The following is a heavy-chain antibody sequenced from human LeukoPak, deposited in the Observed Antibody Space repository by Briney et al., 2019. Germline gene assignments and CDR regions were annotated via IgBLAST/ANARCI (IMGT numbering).Heavy chain of an antibody. V-gene: IGHV3-30*02. CDR1: GFTFSSYG. CDR3: AKDLQLPHIQIVATTGNYFDY. Sequence: PGGSLRLSCAASGFTFSSYGMHWVRQAPGKGLEWVAFIRYDGSNKYYADSVKGRFTISRDNSKNTLYLQMNSLRAEDTAVYYCAKDLQLPHIQIVATTGNYFDYWGQGTLVTVSS. J-gene: IGHJ4*02. D-gene: IGHD5-12*01. CDR2: IRYDGSNK.